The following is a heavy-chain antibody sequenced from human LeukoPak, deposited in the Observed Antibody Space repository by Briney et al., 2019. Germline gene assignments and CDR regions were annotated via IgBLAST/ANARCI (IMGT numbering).Heavy chain of an antibody. Sequence: PSETLSLTCTVSGGSISSSRYYWGWIRQPPGKGLEWSGSIYYSGSTYYNPSLKSRVTISVDTSKNQFSLKLSSVTAADTAVYYCARPRFDAFDIWGQGTMVTVSS. CDR2: IYYSGST. D-gene: IGHD3-16*01. CDR1: GGSISSSRYY. J-gene: IGHJ3*02. V-gene: IGHV4-39*01. CDR3: ARPRFDAFDI.